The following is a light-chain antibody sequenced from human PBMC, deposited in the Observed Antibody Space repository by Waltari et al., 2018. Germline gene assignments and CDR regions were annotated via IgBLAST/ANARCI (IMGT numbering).Light chain of an antibody. V-gene: IGLV2-11*02. CDR3: CSSGGIYV. CDR2: DVI. Sequence: QPALTQPRAVSGSPGQSVTISGTGTTDAYVCWYQHHPGKAPKLIIYDVIKRPSGVPDRFSASKSGNTASLTISGLQDDDEADYYCCSSGGIYVFGTGTKVTVL. J-gene: IGLJ1*01. CDR1: TDAY.